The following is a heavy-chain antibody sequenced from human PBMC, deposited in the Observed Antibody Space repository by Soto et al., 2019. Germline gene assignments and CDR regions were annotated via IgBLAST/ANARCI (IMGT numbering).Heavy chain of an antibody. CDR3: ARGAGFSYARTWFDI. V-gene: IGHV4-61*03. CDR2: IYYTGST. J-gene: IGHJ5*02. CDR1: GASVSSGTYY. Sequence: QVQLQESGPGLVKPSETLSITCTVFGASVSSGTYYWSWLRKAPGKGLEWVGHIYYTGSTNYNPSLNNRVTISVDTSKNHFSLQLTSVTAADPAVYYCARGAGFSYARTWFDIWGQGTLVTVSS. D-gene: IGHD5-18*01.